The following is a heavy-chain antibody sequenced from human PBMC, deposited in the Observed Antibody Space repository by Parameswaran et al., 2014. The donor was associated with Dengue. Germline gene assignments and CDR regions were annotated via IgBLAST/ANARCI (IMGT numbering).Heavy chain of an antibody. Sequence: PGKGLVWVSRINSDGSSTSYADSVKGRFTISRDNAKNTLYLQMNSLRAEDTAVYYCARRPFDPWGQGTLVTVSS. CDR3: ARRPFDP. CDR2: INSDGSST. J-gene: IGHJ5*02. V-gene: IGHV3-74*01.